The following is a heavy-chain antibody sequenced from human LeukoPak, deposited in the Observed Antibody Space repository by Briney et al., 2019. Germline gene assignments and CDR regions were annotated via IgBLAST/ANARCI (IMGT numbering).Heavy chain of an antibody. Sequence: ASVKVSCKVAGHTLSELSMHWVRQAPGKGLEWMGGFDPEDGETIYAQKFQGRVTMTEDASTDTAYMELSSLRSDDTAVYYCASWPQEGSCSSFSCSFDYWGQGALVTVSS. CDR3: ASWPQEGSCSSFSCSFDY. D-gene: IGHD2-2*01. J-gene: IGHJ4*02. CDR2: FDPEDGET. CDR1: GHTLSELS. V-gene: IGHV1-24*01.